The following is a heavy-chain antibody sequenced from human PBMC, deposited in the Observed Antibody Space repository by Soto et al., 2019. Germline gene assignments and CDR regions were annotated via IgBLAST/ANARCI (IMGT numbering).Heavy chain of an antibody. Sequence: QVQLVQSGAEVKKPGSSVKVSCKAAGGTFSSYSINWVRQAPGQGLEWMGAIIPIFGTANYAQKFQGRGTINAAESTSTAYMELSSLRSEDTAVYYCAREGGRHSGGIDYWGQGTLVTVSS. J-gene: IGHJ4*02. CDR3: AREGGRHSGGIDY. V-gene: IGHV1-69*01. CDR1: GGTFSSYS. CDR2: IIPIFGTA. D-gene: IGHD1-26*01.